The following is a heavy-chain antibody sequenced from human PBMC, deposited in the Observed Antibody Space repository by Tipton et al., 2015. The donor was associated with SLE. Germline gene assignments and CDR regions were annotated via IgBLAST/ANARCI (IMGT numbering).Heavy chain of an antibody. Sequence: TLSLTCSVSGGSISSNTFYWGWVRQPPGKGLEWIGSIYYPGSTHYNPSLKSRLTMSLDTSKNQFSLKLSSVTAADTAVYYCARRDGDKTGGYYFDYWGQGTLVTVSS. V-gene: IGHV4-39*07. CDR1: GGSISSNTFY. J-gene: IGHJ4*02. D-gene: IGHD5-24*01. CDR3: ARRDGDKTGGYYFDY. CDR2: IYYPGST.